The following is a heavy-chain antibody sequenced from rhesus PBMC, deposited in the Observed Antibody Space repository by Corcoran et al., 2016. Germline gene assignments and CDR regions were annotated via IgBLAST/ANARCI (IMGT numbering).Heavy chain of an antibody. CDR3: ASNWNEDY. Sequence: QVQLQESGPGLVKPSEPLSLTCAFSGGSFRSYSWSWLRQPPGKGLEWIGEINGNRGSTNYNPALKSRVTSSKDASKNQFSLKLSSVTAADTAGYYCASNWNEDYWGQGVLGTGSS. J-gene: IGHJ4*01. CDR2: INGNRGST. CDR1: GGSFRSYS. V-gene: IGHV4-80*01. D-gene: IGHD1-7*02.